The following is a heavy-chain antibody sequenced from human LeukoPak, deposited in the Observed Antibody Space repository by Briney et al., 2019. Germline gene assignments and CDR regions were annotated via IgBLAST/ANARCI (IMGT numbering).Heavy chain of an antibody. CDR3: AREENIKYYFDY. CDR2: IYYSGST. V-gene: IGHV4-61*01. Sequence: SQTLSLTCTVSGGSVSSGSYYWSWIRQPPGKGLEWIGYIYYSGSTNYNPSLKSRVTISVDTSKNQFSLKLSSVTAADTAVYYCAREENIKYYFDYCGQGTLVTVSS. CDR1: GGSVSSGSYY. D-gene: IGHD2/OR15-2a*01. J-gene: IGHJ4*02.